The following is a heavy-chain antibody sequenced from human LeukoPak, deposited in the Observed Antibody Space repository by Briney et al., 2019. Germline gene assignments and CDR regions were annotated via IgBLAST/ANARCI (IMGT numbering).Heavy chain of an antibody. CDR3: AKDPEDYYGSGSSHVFDY. CDR1: GFTVITND. J-gene: IGHJ4*02. Sequence: HSGGSLRLSCAASGFTVITNDMTWVRQAPGKGLEWVSVLYSDGNTKYADSVQGRFTISRDNSKNTLYLQMNSLRAEDTAVYYCAKDPEDYYGSGSSHVFDYWGQGTLVTVSS. CDR2: LYSDGNT. V-gene: IGHV3-53*05. D-gene: IGHD3-10*01.